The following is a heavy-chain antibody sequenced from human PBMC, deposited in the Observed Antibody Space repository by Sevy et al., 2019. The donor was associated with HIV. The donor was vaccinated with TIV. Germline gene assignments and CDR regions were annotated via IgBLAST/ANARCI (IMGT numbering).Heavy chain of an antibody. J-gene: IGHJ4*02. CDR3: ASVAAEDCTDDYYHNFDN. V-gene: IGHV3-30-3*01. CDR1: GFTFTLYA. Sequence: GGSLRLSCAASGFTFTLYAIHWVRQAPGKGLEWVALISYSGTNKYYADSVKGRFTCSRDDSKDKAYLQVNNLRTDDMAVYYCASVAAEDCTDDYYHNFDNWGQGTQVTVSS. CDR2: ISYSGTNK. D-gene: IGHD2-8*01.